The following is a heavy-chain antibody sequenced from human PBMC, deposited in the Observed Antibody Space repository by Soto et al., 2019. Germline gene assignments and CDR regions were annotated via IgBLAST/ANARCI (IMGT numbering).Heavy chain of an antibody. V-gene: IGHV3-11*01. CDR2: ISSSGTII. Sequence: QVQLVESGGGLVKPGWSLRLSCAASGFTFSDYYISWIRQAPGKGLEWVSYISSSGTIIYHADSVKGRFTNSRDNAKNSLFLQMNSLRAEDTAVYYCARGKSIFYGIEVWGQGTTATVSS. J-gene: IGHJ6*02. CDR1: GFTFSDYY. D-gene: IGHD6-13*01. CDR3: ARGKSIFYGIEV.